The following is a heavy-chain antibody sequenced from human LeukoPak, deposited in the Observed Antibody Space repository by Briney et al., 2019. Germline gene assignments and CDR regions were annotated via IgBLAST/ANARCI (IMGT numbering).Heavy chain of an antibody. J-gene: IGHJ4*02. CDR3: TLYNF. CDR1: GYTFTSYG. V-gene: IGHV1-2*02. CDR2: INPNSGGT. Sequence: ASVKVSCKASGYTFTSYGISWVRQAPGQGLEWMGWINPNSGGTNYAQKFQGRVTMTRDTSISTAYMELSRLRSEDMGVYYCTLYNFWGQGTLVTVSS. D-gene: IGHD3/OR15-3a*01.